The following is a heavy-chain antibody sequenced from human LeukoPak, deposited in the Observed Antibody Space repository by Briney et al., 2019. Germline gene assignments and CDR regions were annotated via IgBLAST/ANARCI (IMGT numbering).Heavy chain of an antibody. CDR3: ATYSNYDFDY. Sequence: SETLSLTCAVYGGSFSGYYWSWIRQPPGKGLEGIGEINHSGSTNYNPSLKSRVTISVDTSKNQFSLKLSSVTAADTAVYYCATYSNYDFDYWGQGTLVTVSS. CDR2: INHSGST. D-gene: IGHD4-11*01. J-gene: IGHJ4*02. V-gene: IGHV4-34*01. CDR1: GGSFSGYY.